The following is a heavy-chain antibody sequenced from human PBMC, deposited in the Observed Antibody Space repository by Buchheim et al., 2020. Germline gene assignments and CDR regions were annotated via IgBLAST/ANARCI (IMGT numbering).Heavy chain of an antibody. Sequence: QLQLQESGPGLVKPSETLSLTCTVSGGSISSCSCYWGWIRQPPGKGLEWIGSIYYGESTYYNPSLKSRVTISVDTSKHQFSLKLSSVTAADTDVYYCARQGYGGNSWYFDLWGRGT. CDR3: ARQGYGGNSWYFDL. V-gene: IGHV4-39*01. CDR1: GGSISSCSCY. D-gene: IGHD4-23*01. J-gene: IGHJ2*01. CDR2: IYYGEST.